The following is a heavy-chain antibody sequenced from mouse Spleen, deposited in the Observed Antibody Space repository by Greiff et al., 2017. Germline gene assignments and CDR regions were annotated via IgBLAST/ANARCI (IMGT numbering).Heavy chain of an antibody. D-gene: IGHD3-1*01. V-gene: IGHV3-2*02. J-gene: IGHJ3*01. CDR3: ARSKLGLRGFAY. CDR1: GYSITSDYA. Sequence: VQLQQPGPGLVKPSQSLSLTCTVTGYSITSDYAWNWIRQFPGNKLEWMGYISYSGSTSYNPSLKSRISITRDTSKNQFFLQLNSVTTEDTATYYCARSKLGLRGFAYWGQGTLFTVSA. CDR2: ISYSGST.